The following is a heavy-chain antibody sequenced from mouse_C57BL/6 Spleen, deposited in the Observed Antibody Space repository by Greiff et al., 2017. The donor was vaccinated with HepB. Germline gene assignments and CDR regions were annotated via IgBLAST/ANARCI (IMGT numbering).Heavy chain of an antibody. Sequence: VQLQQSGPELVKPGASVKISCKASGYAFSSSWMNWVKQRPGKGLEWIGRIYPGDGDTNYNGKFKGKATLTADKSSSTAYMQLSSLTSEDSAVYFCAIYYYGSTSYYFDYWGQGTTLTVSS. V-gene: IGHV1-82*01. J-gene: IGHJ2*01. CDR1: GYAFSSSW. D-gene: IGHD1-1*01. CDR2: IYPGDGDT. CDR3: AIYYYGSTSYYFDY.